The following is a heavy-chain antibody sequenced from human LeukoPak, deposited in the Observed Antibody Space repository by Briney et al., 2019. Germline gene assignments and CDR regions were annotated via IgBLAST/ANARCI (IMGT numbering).Heavy chain of an antibody. V-gene: IGHV3-30*18. J-gene: IGHJ4*02. Sequence: PGGSLRLSCAASGFTFSSYGMHWVRQAPGKGLEWVAVIPYDGSNKYYADSVKGRFTISRDNSKNTLYLQVNSLRAEDTGVYYCAKEPPYCGGDCYFPLDYWGQGTLVTVSS. D-gene: IGHD2-21*02. CDR3: AKEPPYCGGDCYFPLDY. CDR2: IPYDGSNK. CDR1: GFTFSSYG.